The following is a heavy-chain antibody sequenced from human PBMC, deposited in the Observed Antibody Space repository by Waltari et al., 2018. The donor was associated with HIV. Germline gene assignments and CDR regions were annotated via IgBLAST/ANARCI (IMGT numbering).Heavy chain of an antibody. Sequence: EVQLLESGGGLVQPGGSLRLACAAPDCTVSDTPIPRFRPAPGKGLEWVSIIYSDGNTLYADSVKGRFTISRDNSKNTLYLQMNDLTPEDTAVYFCARDSSVIGKEYFQCWGQGTLVAVSS. CDR2: IYSDGNT. CDR3: ARDSSVIGKEYFQC. J-gene: IGHJ1*01. D-gene: IGHD3-16*02. V-gene: IGHV3-66*02. CDR1: DCTVSDTP.